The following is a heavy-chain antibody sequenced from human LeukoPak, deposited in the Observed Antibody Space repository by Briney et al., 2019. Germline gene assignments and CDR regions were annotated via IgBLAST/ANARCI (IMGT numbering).Heavy chain of an antibody. J-gene: IGHJ4*02. CDR1: GFTFSSYA. CDR2: ISYDGSNK. CDR3: AKGPDILTGYYNLYFDY. V-gene: IGHV3-30-3*01. D-gene: IGHD3-9*01. Sequence: GGSLRLSCAASGFTFSSYAMHWVRQAPGKGLKWVAVISYDGSNKYYADSVKGRFTISRDNSKNTLYLQMNSLRAEDTAVYYCAKGPDILTGYYNLYFDYWGQGTLVTVSS.